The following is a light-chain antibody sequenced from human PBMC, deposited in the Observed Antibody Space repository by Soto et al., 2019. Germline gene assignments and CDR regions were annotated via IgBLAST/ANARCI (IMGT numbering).Light chain of an antibody. J-gene: IGKJ1*01. CDR1: QSVSNNY. Sequence: EIVMTQSPATLSVSPGERATLSCRASQSVSNNYLAWYQQKPGQAPRLLIYGASNRATGIPDRFSGSGSGTDFTLTLSPTDTEHFAVSYCQQYGSSGTFGQGTKV. V-gene: IGKV3-20*01. CDR3: QQYGSSGT. CDR2: GAS.